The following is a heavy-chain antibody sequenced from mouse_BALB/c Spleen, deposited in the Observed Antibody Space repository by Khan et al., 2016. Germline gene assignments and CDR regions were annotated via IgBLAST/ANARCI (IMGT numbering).Heavy chain of an antibody. J-gene: IGHJ2*01. Sequence: QVQLKESGPGLVAPSQSLSITCTVSGFSLTGYGVNWVRQPPGKGLVWLGMIWGDGSTDYNSALKSRLSISKDNSKSQVFLKMNSLQTDDTARYYCARDYDYDYVDYWGQDTTLTVSS. D-gene: IGHD2-4*01. V-gene: IGHV2-6-7*01. CDR2: IWGDGST. CDR3: ARDYDYDYVDY. CDR1: GFSLTGYG.